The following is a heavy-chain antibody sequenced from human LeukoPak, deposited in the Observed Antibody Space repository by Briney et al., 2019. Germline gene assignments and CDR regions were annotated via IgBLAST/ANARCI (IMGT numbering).Heavy chain of an antibody. CDR1: GGPISSYY. CDR2: IYRSGST. J-gene: IGHJ5*02. V-gene: IGHV4-4*07. D-gene: IGHD2-15*01. CDR3: ARERGVVMGDCSGGSCYRSLDP. Sequence: SETLSLTCTVSGGPISSYYWSWIRQSAGKGLEWIGRIYRSGSTNYNPSLKSRVTMSVDTSKNQFSLNLSSVTAADTAVYYCARERGVVMGDCSGGSCYRSLDPWGQGTLVTVSS.